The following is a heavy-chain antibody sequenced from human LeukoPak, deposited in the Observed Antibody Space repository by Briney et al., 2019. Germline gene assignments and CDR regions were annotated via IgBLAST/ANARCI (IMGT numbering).Heavy chain of an antibody. Sequence: VASVKVSCKASGYTFTGYYMHWVRQAPGQGLEWMGWINPNSGGTNYAQKFQGWVTITRDTSASTAYMELSSLRSEDTAVYYCARDQDIVVVPAAIPSGMDVWGQGTTVTVSS. CDR1: GYTFTGYY. V-gene: IGHV1-2*04. CDR2: INPNSGGT. J-gene: IGHJ6*02. D-gene: IGHD2-2*01. CDR3: ARDQDIVVVPAAIPSGMDV.